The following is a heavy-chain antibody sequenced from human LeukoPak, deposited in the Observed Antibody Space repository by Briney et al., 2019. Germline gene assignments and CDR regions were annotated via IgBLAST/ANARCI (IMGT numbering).Heavy chain of an antibody. CDR3: ARGPSSSWYYYGMDV. D-gene: IGHD6-13*01. CDR1: GGSISSYY. CDR2: IYYSGST. V-gene: IGHV4-59*01. Sequence: SETLSLTCTDSGGSISSYYWSWIRQPPGKGLEWIGYIYYSGSTNYNPSLKSRVTISVDTSKNQFSLKLSSVTAADTAVYYCARGPSSSWYYYGMDVWGQGTTATVSS. J-gene: IGHJ6*02.